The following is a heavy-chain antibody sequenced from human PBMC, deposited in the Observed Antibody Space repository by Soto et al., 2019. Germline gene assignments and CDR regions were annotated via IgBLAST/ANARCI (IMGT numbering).Heavy chain of an antibody. CDR2: IIPIFGTA. J-gene: IGHJ6*02. CDR1: GGTFSSYA. D-gene: IGHD3-9*01. V-gene: IGHV1-69*13. Sequence: ASVKVSCKASGGTFSSYAISWVRQAPGQGLEWMGGIIPIFGTANYAQKFQGRVTITADESTSTAYMELSSLRSEDTAVYYCARVHYDIFTGYPEPYYYYYGMDVWGQGTTVTVSS. CDR3: ARVHYDIFTGYPEPYYYYYGMDV.